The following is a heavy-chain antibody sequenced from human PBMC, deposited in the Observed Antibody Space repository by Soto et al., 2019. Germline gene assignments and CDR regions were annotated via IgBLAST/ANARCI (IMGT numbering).Heavy chain of an antibody. J-gene: IGHJ5*02. CDR2: INHSGST. CDR1: GGSFSGYY. V-gene: IGHV4-34*01. CDR3: ARESMVRERPYNWFDP. Sequence: LSLTCAVYGGSFSGYYWSWIRQPPGKGLEWIGEINHSGSTNYNPSLKSRVTISVDTSKNQSSLKLSSVTAADTAVYYCARESMVRERPYNWFDPWGQGTLVTVSS. D-gene: IGHD3-10*01.